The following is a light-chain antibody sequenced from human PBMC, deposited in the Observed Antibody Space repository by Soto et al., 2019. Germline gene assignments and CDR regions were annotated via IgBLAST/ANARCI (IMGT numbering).Light chain of an antibody. V-gene: IGLV2-11*01. CDR3: CSYARTYIFWV. Sequence: QSALTQPRSVSGSPGQSVTISCTGTNSDIGGYNYVSWYQQHPGKAPKVMIYDVSRRPSGVPDRFSGSKSGNTASLTISGLQAEDEADYYCCSYARTYIFWVFDGGTKLTVL. CDR1: NSDIGGYNY. J-gene: IGLJ3*02. CDR2: DVS.